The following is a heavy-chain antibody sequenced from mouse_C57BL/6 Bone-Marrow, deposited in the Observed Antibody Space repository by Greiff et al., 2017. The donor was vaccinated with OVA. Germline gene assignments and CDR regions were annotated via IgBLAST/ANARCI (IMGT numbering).Heavy chain of an antibody. Sequence: QVQLQQSGPGLVQPSQSLSITCTVSGFSLTSYGVHWVRQSPGKGLEWLGVIWSGGSTDYNAAFISRLSISKDNSKSQVCFKMNSLQADDTAIYYCARKGYDGYSAWFAYWGQGTLVTVAA. CDR2: IWSGGST. V-gene: IGHV2-2*01. J-gene: IGHJ3*01. D-gene: IGHD2-3*01. CDR3: ARKGYDGYSAWFAY. CDR1: GFSLTSYG.